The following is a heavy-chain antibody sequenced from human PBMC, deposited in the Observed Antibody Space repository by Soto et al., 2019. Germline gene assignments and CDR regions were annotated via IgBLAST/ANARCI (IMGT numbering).Heavy chain of an antibody. Sequence: HPGGSLRLSCAASGFTVSSNYMSWVRQAPGKGLEWVSVTYSGGTTYYADSVKGRFTISRDNSKNTLYLQMNSLRAEDTAVYYCASEYSSSYWGQGTLVTVSS. CDR1: GFTVSSNY. CDR2: TYSGGTT. CDR3: ASEYSSSY. J-gene: IGHJ4*02. D-gene: IGHD6-6*01. V-gene: IGHV3-53*01.